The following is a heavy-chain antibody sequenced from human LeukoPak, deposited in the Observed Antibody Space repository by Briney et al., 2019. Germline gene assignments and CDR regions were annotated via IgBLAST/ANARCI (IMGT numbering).Heavy chain of an antibody. V-gene: IGHV3-7*01. Sequence: GGSLRLSCAASGFTFSNYWMDWVRQAPGKGLECVANINQDGSDKYSVDSVKGRFTISRDNAKNSLYLQMDSLRADDTAVYFCSRSLDYWGQGALVTVSS. J-gene: IGHJ4*02. CDR1: GFTFSNYW. CDR3: SRSLDY. CDR2: INQDGSDK.